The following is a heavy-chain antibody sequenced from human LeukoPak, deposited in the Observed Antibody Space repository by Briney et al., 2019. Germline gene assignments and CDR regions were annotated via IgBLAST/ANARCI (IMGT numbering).Heavy chain of an antibody. CDR1: GGTFISYA. Sequence: SVKVSCKASGGTFISYAISWVRQAPGQGLEWMGGIIPIFGTANYAQKFQGRVTITADESTSTAYMELSSLRSEDTAVYYCAGGAVERKTYYFDYWGQGTLVTVSS. D-gene: IGHD6-19*01. V-gene: IGHV1-69*13. CDR2: IIPIFGTA. CDR3: AGGAVERKTYYFDY. J-gene: IGHJ4*02.